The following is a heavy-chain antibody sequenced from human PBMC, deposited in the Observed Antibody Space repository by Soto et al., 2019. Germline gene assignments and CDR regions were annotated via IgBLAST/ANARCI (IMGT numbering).Heavy chain of an antibody. CDR2: ISGSGGST. CDR3: AKDKNGITMVRGVTIFDY. V-gene: IGHV3-23*01. CDR1: GFTFSSYA. Sequence: GGSLRLSCAASGFTFSSYAMSWVRQAPGKGLEWVSAISGSGGSTYYADSVKGRFTISRDNSKNTLYLQMNSLRAEDTAVYYCAKDKNGITMVRGVTIFDYWGQGTLVTVSS. J-gene: IGHJ4*02. D-gene: IGHD3-10*01.